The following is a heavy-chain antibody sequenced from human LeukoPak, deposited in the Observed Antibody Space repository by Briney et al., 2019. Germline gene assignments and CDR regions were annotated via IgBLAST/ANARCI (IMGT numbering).Heavy chain of an antibody. V-gene: IGHV4-31*03. D-gene: IGHD3-22*01. Sequence: SETLSLTCTVSGGSISSGGYYWSWIRQHPGKGLEWIGYIYYSGSTYYNPSLKSRVTISVDTSKNQFSLKLSPVTAADTAVYYCAREEEYYDSSGYLDPWGQGTLVTVSS. CDR1: GGSISSGGYY. CDR3: AREEEYYDSSGYLDP. J-gene: IGHJ5*02. CDR2: IYYSGST.